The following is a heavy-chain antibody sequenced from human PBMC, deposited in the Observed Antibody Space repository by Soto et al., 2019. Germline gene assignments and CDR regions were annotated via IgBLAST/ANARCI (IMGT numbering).Heavy chain of an antibody. CDR2: INSDGSYT. CDR3: ARSNYPFSFDY. J-gene: IGHJ4*02. D-gene: IGHD4-4*01. V-gene: IGHV3-74*01. Sequence: PGGSLRLSCEASGFTFSSYWVHWVRQAPGKGLVWVSHINSDGSYTTYADSVKGRFTISRDNAKNTLYLQMNSLRAEDTAVYYCARSNYPFSFDYWGQGTPVTV. CDR1: GFTFSSYW.